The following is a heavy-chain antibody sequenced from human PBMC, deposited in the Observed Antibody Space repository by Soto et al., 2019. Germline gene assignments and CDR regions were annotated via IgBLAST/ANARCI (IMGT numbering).Heavy chain of an antibody. Sequence: QVQLVQSGAEVKKPGATVKVSCKASGYTFTSYGISWVRQAPGQGLEWMGWISVYNGNTNYAQKLQGRVTMTTDTSPSTAYMELRSLRSDDTAVYYCASGWFGEFVYYFDYWGQGTLVTVSS. J-gene: IGHJ4*02. CDR1: GYTFTSYG. V-gene: IGHV1-18*01. CDR3: ASGWFGEFVYYFDY. CDR2: ISVYNGNT. D-gene: IGHD3-10*01.